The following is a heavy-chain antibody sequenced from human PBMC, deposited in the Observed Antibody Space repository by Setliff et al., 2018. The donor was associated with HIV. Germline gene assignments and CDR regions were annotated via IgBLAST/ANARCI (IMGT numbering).Heavy chain of an antibody. CDR3: AKNDDILTGFAN. CDR2: LSGHTMTT. D-gene: IGHD3-9*01. V-gene: IGHV3-23*01. CDR1: GFAFSSHT. J-gene: IGHJ4*02. Sequence: PGGSLRLSCAASGFAFSSHTMSWVRQAPGKGLEWVSSLSGHTMTTYYAGSVKGRSTISRDVSNNTLYFQMNSLRAEDTAIYFCAKNDDILTGFANWGQGTLVTVSS.